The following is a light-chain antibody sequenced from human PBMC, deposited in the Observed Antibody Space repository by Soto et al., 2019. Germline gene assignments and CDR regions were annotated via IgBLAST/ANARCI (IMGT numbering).Light chain of an antibody. CDR1: QSISSS. CDR2: AAS. Sequence: DIQMTQSPSSLSASVGDRVTITCRASQSISSSLNWYQQKPGKAPKLLIYAASSLQSGVPSRFSGSGSVTDFTLTISSLQPEDFATYYCQQSYSTPYTFGQGTKLEIK. CDR3: QQSYSTPYT. J-gene: IGKJ2*01. V-gene: IGKV1-39*01.